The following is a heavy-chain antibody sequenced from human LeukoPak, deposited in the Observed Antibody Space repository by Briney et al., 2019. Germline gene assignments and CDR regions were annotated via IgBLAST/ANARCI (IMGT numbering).Heavy chain of an antibody. J-gene: IGHJ4*02. CDR3: ARSNSGYDESSRFDY. CDR1: GGSISSGGYY. Sequence: PSQTLSLTCTVSGGSISSGGYYWSWIRQHPGKGLEWIGYIYYSGSTYYNPSLKSRVTISVDTSKNQFSLKLSSVTAADTAVYYCARSNSGYDESSRFDYWGQGTLVTVSS. V-gene: IGHV4-31*03. CDR2: IYYSGST. D-gene: IGHD5-12*01.